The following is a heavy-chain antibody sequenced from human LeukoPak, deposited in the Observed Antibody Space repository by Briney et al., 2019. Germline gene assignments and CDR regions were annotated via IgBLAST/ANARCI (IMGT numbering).Heavy chain of an antibody. J-gene: IGHJ6*02. Sequence: EASVKVSCQASEYSFNSYYMHWVRQAPGQGLEWMGMINPGGGTTTHTQKFQGRVTMTSDTSTSTVHMQLSSLRSDDTAIYYCATDSSGWFPPHYFYYAMDVWGQGTTIAVSS. CDR1: EYSFNSYY. V-gene: IGHV1-46*02. CDR2: INPGGGTT. D-gene: IGHD6-19*01. CDR3: ATDSSGWFPPHYFYYAMDV.